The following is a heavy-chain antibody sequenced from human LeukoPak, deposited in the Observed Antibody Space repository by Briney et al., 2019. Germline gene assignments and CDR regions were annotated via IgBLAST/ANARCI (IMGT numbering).Heavy chain of an antibody. J-gene: IGHJ4*02. CDR2: IRGKANSYAT. CDR1: GFTFSGST. V-gene: IGHV3-73*01. Sequence: PGGSLRLSCAASGFTFSGSTMHWVRQASGKGLEWVGRIRGKANSYATAYAASVKGRFTISRDDSKNTACLQMNSLKTEDTAVYYCASYCTSASCYSGYWGQGTLVTVSS. D-gene: IGHD2-2*01. CDR3: ASYCTSASCYSGY.